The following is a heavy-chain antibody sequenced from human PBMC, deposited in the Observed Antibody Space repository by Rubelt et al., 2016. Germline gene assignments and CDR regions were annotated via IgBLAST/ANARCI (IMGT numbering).Heavy chain of an antibody. CDR1: GYTFTSYG. J-gene: IGHJ5*01. CDR2: ISAYNGNT. V-gene: IGHV1-18*01. CDR3: ARAFPTNYCSGGSCYRNWFDS. Sequence: VQLVQSGAEVKKPGASVKVSCKASGYTFTSYGISWVRQAPGQGLEWMGWISAYNGNTNYAQKLQGRVTMTTDTSTSTAYMELRSLRSDDTAVYYCARAFPTNYCSGGSCYRNWFDSWGQGTLVTVSS. D-gene: IGHD2-15*01.